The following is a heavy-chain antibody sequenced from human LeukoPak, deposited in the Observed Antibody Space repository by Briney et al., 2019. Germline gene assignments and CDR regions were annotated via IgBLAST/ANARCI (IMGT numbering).Heavy chain of an antibody. D-gene: IGHD3-22*01. CDR1: GDSISSHY. CDR2: IHYSVTT. CDR3: ARLHYDTSGLYYYFDY. J-gene: IGHJ4*02. V-gene: IGHV4-59*08. Sequence: PSETLSFTCTVSGDSISSHYWSWIRQPPGKGLEWIGYIHYSVTTNYNPSLKSRIAISVDTSKNQFSLKLTSVTAADTAVYYCARLHYDTSGLYYYFDYWGQGTLVTVSS.